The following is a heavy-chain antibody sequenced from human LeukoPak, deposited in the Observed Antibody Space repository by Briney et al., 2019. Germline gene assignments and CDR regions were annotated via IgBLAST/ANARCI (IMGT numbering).Heavy chain of an antibody. Sequence: GGSLRLSCAASGFTFTCYAMSRVRQAPGKGVEWVSGISAGGENTDYADSVKGRFTVARANSKNTLYLQVNSLRAEDTAVYYCARGAVYYYGMDVWGQGTTVTVSS. CDR2: ISAGGENT. CDR1: GFTFTCYA. V-gene: IGHV3-23*01. J-gene: IGHJ6*02. CDR3: ARGAVYYYGMDV.